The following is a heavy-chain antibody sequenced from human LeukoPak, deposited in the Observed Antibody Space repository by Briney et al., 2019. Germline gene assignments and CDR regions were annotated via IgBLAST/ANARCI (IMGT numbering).Heavy chain of an antibody. CDR1: GGSFSGYY. J-gene: IGHJ5*02. D-gene: IGHD1-26*01. CDR3: ARSHAGELVGATTKRNNWFDP. CDR2: INHSGST. V-gene: IGHV4-34*01. Sequence: PSETLSLTCAVYGGSFSGYYWSWIRQPPGKGLEWIGEINHSGSTNYNPSLKSRVTISADTSKNQFSLKLSSVTAADTAVYYCARSHAGELVGATTKRNNWFDPWGQGTLVTVSS.